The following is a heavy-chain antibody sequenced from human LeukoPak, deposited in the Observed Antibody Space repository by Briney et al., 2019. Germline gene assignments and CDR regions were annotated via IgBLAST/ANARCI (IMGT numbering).Heavy chain of an antibody. CDR1: GGXISSYY. V-gene: IGHV4-59*01. CDR2: IYYSGST. CDR3: ARASVHYDFWSGPNWFDP. D-gene: IGHD3-3*01. Sequence: SETLSLTCTVSGGXISSYYCSWIRQPPGKGLEWIGYIYYSGSTNYNPSLKSRVTISVDTSKNQFSLKLSSVTAADTAVYYCARASVHYDFWSGPNWFDPWGQGTLVTVSS. J-gene: IGHJ5*02.